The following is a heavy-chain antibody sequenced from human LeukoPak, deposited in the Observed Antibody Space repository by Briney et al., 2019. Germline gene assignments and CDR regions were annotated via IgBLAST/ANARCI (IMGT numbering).Heavy chain of an antibody. Sequence: GGSLRLSCAASGFTFSSYAMSSVRQAPGKGLEWVSAISVSGGSTYYADSVKGRFTNYRENSKNTLYLQMNSLRAEDTAVYYCAKELPLMIPGAFDIWGQGTMVTVSS. CDR1: GFTFSSYA. CDR3: AKELPLMIPGAFDI. CDR2: ISVSGGST. V-gene: IGHV3-23*01. J-gene: IGHJ3*02. D-gene: IGHD2-8*01.